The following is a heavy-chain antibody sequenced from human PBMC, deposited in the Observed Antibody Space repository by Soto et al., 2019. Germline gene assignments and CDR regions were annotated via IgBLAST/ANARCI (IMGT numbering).Heavy chain of an antibody. CDR3: AKSELLWFGELIDY. CDR1: GFTFSDYA. CDR2: IYGSGGST. V-gene: IGHV3-23*01. J-gene: IGHJ4*02. Sequence: EVQLLESGGGLVQPGGSLRLSCTASGFTFSDYAMTWVRQAPGKGLECVAGIYGSGGSTYYADSVKGRFTISRDNSKNTLYLQMNSLRAEDTAVYYCAKSELLWFGELIDYWGQGTLVTVSS. D-gene: IGHD3-10*01.